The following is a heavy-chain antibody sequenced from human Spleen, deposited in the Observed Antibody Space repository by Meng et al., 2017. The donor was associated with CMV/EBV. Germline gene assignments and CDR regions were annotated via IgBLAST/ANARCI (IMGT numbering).Heavy chain of an antibody. CDR3: ARFGAYTGSYGY. CDR1: GYTFSNYD. D-gene: IGHD1-26*01. Sequence: CTASGYTFSNYDISWLRQAPGQGPEWMGRISGYNGNTIYAQKFQGRVTMTTDTSTSTVYMELGSLRSDDTAVYYCARFGAYTGSYGYWGQGTLVTVSS. J-gene: IGHJ4*02. CDR2: ISGYNGNT. V-gene: IGHV1-18*01.